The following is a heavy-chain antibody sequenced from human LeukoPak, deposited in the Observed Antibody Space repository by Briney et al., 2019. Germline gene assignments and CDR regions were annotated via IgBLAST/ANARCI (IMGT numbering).Heavy chain of an antibody. CDR2: IYSGGNT. CDR3: ARDLHPRLAGFFDY. CDR1: GFTVISNY. V-gene: IGHV3-53*01. J-gene: IGHJ4*02. D-gene: IGHD3-3*02. Sequence: GGSLRLSCAASGFTVISNYMSWVRQAPGKGLEWVSVIYSGGNTYYADSVEGRFTISRDNSKNTLYLQMKTLKAEDTAVYYCARDLHPRLAGFFDYWGQGALVTVSS.